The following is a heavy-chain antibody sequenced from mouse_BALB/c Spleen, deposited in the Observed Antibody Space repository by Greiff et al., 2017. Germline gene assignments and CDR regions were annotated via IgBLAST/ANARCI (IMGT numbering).Heavy chain of an antibody. J-gene: IGHJ2*01. CDR3: ARVPYYGNSYFDY. CDR2: IWAGGST. D-gene: IGHD2-10*01. V-gene: IGHV2-9*02. Sequence: VKLVESGPGLVAPSQSLSISCTASGFSFTSYGVHWVRQPPGKGLEWLGVIWAGGSTNYYSALMSRLSISKDNSKSQVFLKMNSLQTDDTAMYYCARVPYYGNSYFDYWGQGTTLTVSS. CDR1: GFSFTSYG.